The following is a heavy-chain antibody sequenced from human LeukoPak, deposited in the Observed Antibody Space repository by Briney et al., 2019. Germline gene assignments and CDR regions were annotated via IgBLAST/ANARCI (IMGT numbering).Heavy chain of an antibody. V-gene: IGHV1-2*02. D-gene: IGHD2-2*01. CDR2: INPNSGGT. J-gene: IGHJ5*02. CDR3: ARDTSSTSRSRFDP. Sequence: ASVKVSCKASGYTFTGYYMRWVRQAPGQGLEWMGWINPNSGGTNYAQKFQGRVTTTRDTSISTAYMELSRLRSDDTAVYYCARDTSSTSRSRFDPWGQGTLVTVSS. CDR1: GYTFTGYY.